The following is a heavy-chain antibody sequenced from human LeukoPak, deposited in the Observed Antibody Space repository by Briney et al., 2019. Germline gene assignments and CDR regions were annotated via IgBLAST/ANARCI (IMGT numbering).Heavy chain of an antibody. J-gene: IGHJ6*03. Sequence: PGGSLRLSCAASGFTFSSYSMNWVRQAPGKGLEWVSYISSSSTTIYYADSLKGRFTISRDNAKNSLYLQMNSLRAEDTAVYYCARDSDGSGSYYYMDVWGKGTTVTISS. V-gene: IGHV3-48*04. CDR2: ISSSSTTI. CDR3: ARDSDGSGSYYYMDV. D-gene: IGHD3-10*01. CDR1: GFTFSSYS.